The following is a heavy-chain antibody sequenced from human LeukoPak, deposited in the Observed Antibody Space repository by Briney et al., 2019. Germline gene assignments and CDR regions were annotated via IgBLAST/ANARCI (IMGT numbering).Heavy chain of an antibody. V-gene: IGHV1-8*01. Sequence: GASVKVSCKASGYTFTSYDINWVRQATGQGLEWMGWMNPNSGNTGYAQKFQGRVTMTRNTSIGTAYMELSSLRSEDTAVYYCARVGYNAYYDILTGYLRDTYYYYYGMDVWGQGTTVTVSS. J-gene: IGHJ6*02. CDR3: ARVGYNAYYDILTGYLRDTYYYYYGMDV. D-gene: IGHD3-9*01. CDR2: MNPNSGNT. CDR1: GYTFTSYD.